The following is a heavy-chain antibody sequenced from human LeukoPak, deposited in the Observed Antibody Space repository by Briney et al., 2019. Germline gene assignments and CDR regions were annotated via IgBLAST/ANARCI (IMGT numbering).Heavy chain of an antibody. CDR1: GDXVSSSSAA. Sequence: SQTLSLTCAISGDXVSSSSAAWNWIRQSPSRGLEWLGRTYYRSKWYNDYAVSLKSRISFSADTSMNQFSLQLNSVTPEDTAVYFCARARTGDHFFDSWGQGTLVTVSS. CDR3: ARARTGDHFFDS. D-gene: IGHD7-27*01. V-gene: IGHV6-1*01. CDR2: TYYRSKWYN. J-gene: IGHJ4*02.